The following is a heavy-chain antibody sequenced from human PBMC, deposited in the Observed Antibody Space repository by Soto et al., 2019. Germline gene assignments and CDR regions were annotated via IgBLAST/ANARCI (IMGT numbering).Heavy chain of an antibody. Sequence: QVQLQQWGAGLLKPSETLSLTCGGYGGSFSGYYWSWIRQPPGKGLEWIGEINHSGSTNYNPSLMSRVTLSVDTSKNQFSLKLSSVTAAETAVYYCARGVYVYIWGRYRHDAFEIWGQGTMVTVSS. V-gene: IGHV4-34*01. CDR1: GGSFSGYY. D-gene: IGHD3-16*02. CDR3: ARGVYVYIWGRYRHDAFEI. CDR2: INHSGST. J-gene: IGHJ3*02.